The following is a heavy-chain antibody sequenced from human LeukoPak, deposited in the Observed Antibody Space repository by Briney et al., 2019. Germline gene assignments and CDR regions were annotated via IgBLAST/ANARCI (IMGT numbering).Heavy chain of an antibody. CDR2: INPDGRST. CDR3: AREYTSSFDL. Sequence: GSLRLSCAASGFPFSTFWMYWVRQPPGKGLVWVSRINPDGRSTSYADSVKGRFTISRDNSKNALYLQMSSLRAEDTAVYYCAREYTSSFDLWGQGTLVTVSS. V-gene: IGHV3-74*01. CDR1: GFPFSTFW. D-gene: IGHD6-19*01. J-gene: IGHJ5*02.